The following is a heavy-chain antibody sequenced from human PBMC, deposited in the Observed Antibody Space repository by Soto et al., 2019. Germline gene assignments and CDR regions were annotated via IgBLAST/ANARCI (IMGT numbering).Heavy chain of an antibody. CDR3: ATIGNDYGDYLDR. J-gene: IGHJ4*02. D-gene: IGHD4-17*01. CDR2: ISGSGGST. CDR1: GVTFSNYA. Sequence: GGSLRLSCAASGVTFSNYAMNWVRQAPGKGLEWVSAISGSGGSTYYADSVKGRFTISKDNSKNTLYLQMNSLRVEDTAVYYCATIGNDYGDYLDRWGQGTPVTVSS. V-gene: IGHV3-23*01.